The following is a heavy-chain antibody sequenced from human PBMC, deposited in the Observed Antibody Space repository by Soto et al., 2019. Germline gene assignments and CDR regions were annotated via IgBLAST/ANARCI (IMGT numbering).Heavy chain of an antibody. V-gene: IGHV1-18*01. CDR3: ARGHGVIIGAMDV. D-gene: IGHD3-3*01. CDR2: IRAYNIDT. CDR1: GYRFETDA. Sequence: ASVKVSCKSSGYRFETDAMSWVRQAPGQGLEWMGWIRAYNIDTYYAQKFQDRVTMTTDTSTGTAYMELRSLRSDDTAVYYCARGHGVIIGAMDVWGQGTTVTSP. J-gene: IGHJ6*02.